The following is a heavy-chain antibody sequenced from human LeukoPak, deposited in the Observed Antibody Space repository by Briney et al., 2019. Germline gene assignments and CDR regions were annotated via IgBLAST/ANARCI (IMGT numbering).Heavy chain of an antibody. CDR2: IYYSGST. CDR1: GGSISSGDYY. V-gene: IGHV4-30-4*01. CDR3: ARGGSSGYYYYFDY. D-gene: IGHD3-22*01. Sequence: SQTLSLTCIVSGGSISSGDYYWSWIRQPPGKGLDWIGYIYYSGSTYYNPSLKSRVTISVDTSKNQFSLKLSSVTAADTAVYYCARGGSSGYYYYFDYWGQGTLVTVSS. J-gene: IGHJ4*02.